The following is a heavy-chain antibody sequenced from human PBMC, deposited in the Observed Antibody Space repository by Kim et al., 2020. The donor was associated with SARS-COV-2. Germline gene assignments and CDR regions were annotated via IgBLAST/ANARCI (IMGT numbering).Heavy chain of an antibody. CDR2: IYYSGST. CDR3: ARHSPTYYWDSSGFADY. Sequence: SETLSLTCTVSGGSISSSSYYWGWIRQPPGKGLEWIGSIYYSGSTYYNPSLKSRVTISVDTSKNQFSLRLSSVTAADTAVYYCARHSPTYYWDSSGFADYRGQATLVTVSS. D-gene: IGHD3-22*01. V-gene: IGHV4-39*01. J-gene: IGHJ4*02. CDR1: GGSISSSSYY.